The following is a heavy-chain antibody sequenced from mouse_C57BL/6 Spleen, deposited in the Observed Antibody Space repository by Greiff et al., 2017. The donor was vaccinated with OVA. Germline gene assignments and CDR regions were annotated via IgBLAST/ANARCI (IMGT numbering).Heavy chain of an antibody. Sequence: EVKLVESGEGLVKPGGSLKLSCAASGFTFSSYAMSWVRQTPEKRLEWVAYISSGGDYIYYADTVKGRFTISRDNARNTLYLQMSSLKSEDTAMYYCTRDYGSSYAMDYWGQGTSVTVSS. CDR1: GFTFSSYA. V-gene: IGHV5-9-1*02. D-gene: IGHD1-1*01. J-gene: IGHJ4*01. CDR2: ISSGGDYI. CDR3: TRDYGSSYAMDY.